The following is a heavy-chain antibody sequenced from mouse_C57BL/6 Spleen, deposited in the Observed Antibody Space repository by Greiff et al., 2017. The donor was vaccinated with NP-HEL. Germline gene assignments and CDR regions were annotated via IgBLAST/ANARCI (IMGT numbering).Heavy chain of an antibody. CDR1: GYTFTSYW. CDR2: IYPGSGST. D-gene: IGHD2-5*01. Sequence: VQLQQPGAELVKPGASVKMSCKASGYTFTSYWITWVKQRPGQGLEWIGDIYPGSGSTNYNEKFKSKATLTVDTSSSTAYMQLSSLTSEDSAVYYCARGGTYYSNPSLGYWGQGTTLTVSS. J-gene: IGHJ2*01. V-gene: IGHV1-55*01. CDR3: ARGGTYYSNPSLGY.